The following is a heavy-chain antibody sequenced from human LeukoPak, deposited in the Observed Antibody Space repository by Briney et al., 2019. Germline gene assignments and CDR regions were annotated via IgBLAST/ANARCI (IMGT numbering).Heavy chain of an antibody. Sequence: SETLSLTCTVSGGSISSGSYYWSWIRQPPGKGLEWIGEINHSGSTNYNPSLKSRVTISVDTSKNQFSLKLSSVTAADTAVYYCARGTEQQLVHYYYYMDVWGKGTTVTVSS. J-gene: IGHJ6*03. D-gene: IGHD6-13*01. CDR2: INHSGST. CDR3: ARGTEQQLVHYYYYMDV. V-gene: IGHV4-39*07. CDR1: GGSISSGSYY.